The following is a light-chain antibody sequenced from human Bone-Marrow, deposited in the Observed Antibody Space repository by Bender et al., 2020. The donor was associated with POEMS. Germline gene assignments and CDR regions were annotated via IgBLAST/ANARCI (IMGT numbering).Light chain of an antibody. CDR3: QVWDSDTVA. Sequence: SYVLTQLPSVSVAPGQTASITCGGNNIGDKGVHWYQQKPGQAPVLVVYDDSDRPSGIPERFSGSRSGNTATLTISGTQAQDEADYYCQVWDSDTVAFGGGTKLTVL. V-gene: IGLV3-21*02. CDR1: NIGDKG. CDR2: DDS. J-gene: IGLJ2*01.